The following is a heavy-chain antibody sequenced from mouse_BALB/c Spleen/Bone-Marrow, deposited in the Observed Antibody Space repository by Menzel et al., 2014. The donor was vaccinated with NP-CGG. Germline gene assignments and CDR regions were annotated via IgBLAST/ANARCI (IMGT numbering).Heavy chain of an antibody. CDR3: AREGGYYYGSSPCFDV. V-gene: IGHV1-20*02. CDR2: INPYNGDT. D-gene: IGHD1-1*01. Sequence: EVQLQQSGPELVKPGASVKISCKASGYSFTGYFMNWVMQSHGKSLEWIGRINPYNGDTFYNQKFKGKATLTVDKSSSTDHMELRSLASEDSAVYYCAREGGYYYGSSPCFDVWGAGTTVTVSS. CDR1: GYSFTGYF. J-gene: IGHJ1*01.